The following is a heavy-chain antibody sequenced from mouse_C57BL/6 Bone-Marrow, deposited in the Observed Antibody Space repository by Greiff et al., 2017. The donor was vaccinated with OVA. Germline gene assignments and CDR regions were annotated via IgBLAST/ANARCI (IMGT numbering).Heavy chain of an antibody. D-gene: IGHD1-1*01. J-gene: IGHJ3*01. CDR1: GYTFTDYE. CDR2: IDPETGGT. Sequence: QVQLQQSGAELVRPGASVTLSCKASGYTFTDYEMHWVKQTPVHGLEWIGAIDPETGGTAYNQKFKGKAILTADKSSSTAYMELRSLTSEDSAVYYCTRYDTITTVVPFAYWGQGTLVTVSA. CDR3: TRYDTITTVVPFAY. V-gene: IGHV1-15*01.